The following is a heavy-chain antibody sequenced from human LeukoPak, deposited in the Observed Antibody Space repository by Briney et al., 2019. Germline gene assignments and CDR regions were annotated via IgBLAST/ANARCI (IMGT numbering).Heavy chain of an antibody. V-gene: IGHV3-23*01. CDR2: ISGSGGST. CDR1: GFTFSSYA. J-gene: IGHJ5*02. Sequence: PGGSLRLSCAASGFTFSSYAMTWVRQAPGKGLEWVSAISGSGGSTYYADSVKGRFTISRDNSKNTLYVQMNSLRAEDTAVYYCAKTRYNWNYWFDPWGRGTLVTVSS. D-gene: IGHD1-7*01. CDR3: AKTRYNWNYWFDP.